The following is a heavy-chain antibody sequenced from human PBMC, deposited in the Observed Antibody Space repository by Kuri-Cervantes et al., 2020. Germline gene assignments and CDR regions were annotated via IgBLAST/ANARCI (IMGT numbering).Heavy chain of an antibody. V-gene: IGHV3-30*18. CDR1: GFTFSNYG. CDR2: ISHDGKVS. CDR3: AKELNVKRSRELDY. J-gene: IGHJ4*02. Sequence: GESLKISCAASGFTFSNYGMHWVRHAPGKGLDWVAVISHDGKVSYYADSVKGRFTISRDNFKNTLYLQMSSLRAEDTALYYCAKELNVKRSRELDYWGQGTLVTVSS. D-gene: IGHD1-26*01.